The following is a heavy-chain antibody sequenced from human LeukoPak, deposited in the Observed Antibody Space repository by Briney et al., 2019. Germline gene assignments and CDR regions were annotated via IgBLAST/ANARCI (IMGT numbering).Heavy chain of an antibody. CDR3: ARGPPYL. Sequence: GGSLRLSCAASGFTFSSYSMNWVRQAPGKGLEWVSYITSSSSTIYADSVKGRFTISRDNAKNSLYLQMNSLRVEDTAVYYCARGPPYLWGQGTMVTVSS. D-gene: IGHD3-16*01. J-gene: IGHJ3*01. CDR2: ITSSSSTI. CDR1: GFTFSSYS. V-gene: IGHV3-48*04.